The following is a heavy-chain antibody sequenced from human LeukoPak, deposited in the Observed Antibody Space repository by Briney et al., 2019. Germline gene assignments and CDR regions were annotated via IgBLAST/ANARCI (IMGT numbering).Heavy chain of an antibody. CDR1: GGSFSGYY. Sequence: SETLSLTCAVYGGSFSGYYWSWIRQPPGKGLEWIGYIFYSGSTTYNPSLKSRVTISVDTSKNQFSLKLSSVTAADTAVYYCARDGPIDAFDIWGQGTMVTVSS. J-gene: IGHJ3*02. V-gene: IGHV4-59*12. CDR2: IFYSGST. CDR3: ARDGPIDAFDI.